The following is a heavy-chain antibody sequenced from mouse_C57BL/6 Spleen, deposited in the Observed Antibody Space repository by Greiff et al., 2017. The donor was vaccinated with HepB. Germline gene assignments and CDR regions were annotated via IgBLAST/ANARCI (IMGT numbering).Heavy chain of an antibody. CDR2: IYPGSGST. V-gene: IGHV1-55*01. Sequence: VQLQQSGAELVKPGASVKMSCKASGYTFTSYWITWVKQRPGQGLEWIGDIYPGSGSTNYNEKFKSKATLTVDTSSSTAYMQLSSLTSEDSAVYYCAREVYSKRYFDVWGTGTTVTVSS. CDR1: GYTFTSYW. J-gene: IGHJ1*03. CDR3: AREVYSKRYFDV. D-gene: IGHD2-5*01.